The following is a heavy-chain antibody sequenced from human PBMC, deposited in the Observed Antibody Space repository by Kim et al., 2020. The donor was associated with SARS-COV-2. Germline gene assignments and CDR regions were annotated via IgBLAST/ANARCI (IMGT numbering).Heavy chain of an antibody. V-gene: IGHV4-39*01. CDR3: ARLVMITFGGVIVIPTGRFDY. Sequence: SETLSLICTVSGGSISSSSYYWGWIRQPPGKGLEWIGSIYYSGSTYYNPSLKSRVTISVDTSKNQFSLKLSSVTAADTAVYYCARLVMITFGGVIVIPTGRFDYWRRGTRVTVSS. D-gene: IGHD3-16*02. CDR1: GGSISSSSYY. CDR2: IYYSGST. J-gene: IGHJ4*02.